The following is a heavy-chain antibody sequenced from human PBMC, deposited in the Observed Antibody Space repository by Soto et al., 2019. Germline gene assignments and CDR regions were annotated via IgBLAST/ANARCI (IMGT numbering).Heavy chain of an antibody. V-gene: IGHV4-59*01. D-gene: IGHD3-22*01. J-gene: IGHJ4*02. CDR2: IYYSGST. CDR3: AREGHYYDSSGYWRLFDY. Sequence: SETLSLTCTVSGGSISSYYWSWIRQPPGKGLEWIGYIYYSGSTNYNPSLKSRVTISVDTSKNQFSLKLSSVTAADTAVYYCAREGHYYDSSGYWRLFDYWGQGTLVTVSS. CDR1: GGSISSYY.